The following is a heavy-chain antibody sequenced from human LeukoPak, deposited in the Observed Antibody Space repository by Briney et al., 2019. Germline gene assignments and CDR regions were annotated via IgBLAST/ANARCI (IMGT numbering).Heavy chain of an antibody. CDR1: GFTFSIYG. CDR2: ISDNGGNT. J-gene: IGHJ5*02. V-gene: IGHV3-23*01. D-gene: IGHD6-19*01. Sequence: GGSLRLSCAASGFTFSIYGMGWVRQAPGKGLEWVSSISDNGGNTYYADSVKGRFTISRDNAKNTLYLQMNSLRAEDTAVYYCAREVSAKWLVGNWFDPWGQGTLVTVSS. CDR3: AREVSAKWLVGNWFDP.